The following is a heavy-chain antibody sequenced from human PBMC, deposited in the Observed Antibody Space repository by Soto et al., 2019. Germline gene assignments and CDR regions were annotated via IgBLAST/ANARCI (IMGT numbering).Heavy chain of an antibody. V-gene: IGHV4-31*03. CDR2: IYYSGST. D-gene: IGHD1-26*01. CDR1: GGSISSGGYY. CDR3: ARWVGATSFDY. Sequence: QVQLQESGPGLVKPSQTLSLTCTVSGGSISSGGYYWSWIRQHPGKGLEWIGYIYYSGSTYYNPSRTSRVTIPVDTSKSQFSLQLSSVTAADTAVYYCARWVGATSFDYWGQGTLVTVSS. J-gene: IGHJ4*02.